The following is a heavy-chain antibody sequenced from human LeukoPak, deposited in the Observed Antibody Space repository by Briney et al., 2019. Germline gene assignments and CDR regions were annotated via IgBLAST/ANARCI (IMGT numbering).Heavy chain of an antibody. V-gene: IGHV4-39*07. Sequence: PSETLSLTCTVSGGSISSSSYYWGWIRQPPGKGLEWIGSIYYSGSTYYNPSLKSRVTISVDTSKNQFSLKLSSVTAADTAVYYCARSRPSYDYVWGSYRNDAFDIWGQGTMVTVSS. CDR2: IYYSGST. CDR1: GGSISSSSYY. CDR3: ARSRPSYDYVWGSYRNDAFDI. D-gene: IGHD3-16*02. J-gene: IGHJ3*02.